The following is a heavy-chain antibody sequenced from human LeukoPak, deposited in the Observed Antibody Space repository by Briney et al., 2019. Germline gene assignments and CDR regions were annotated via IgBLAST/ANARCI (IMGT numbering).Heavy chain of an antibody. D-gene: IGHD3-22*01. J-gene: IGHJ4*02. Sequence: PSETLSLTCAVSGGSFSGYYWSWVRQPPGKGLEWIWEINHSGSTNYNPSLKSRVTISVDTSKNQFSLKLSSVTAADTAVYYCAIADAYDSSGLFDDWGQGTLVTVSS. CDR2: INHSGST. CDR3: AIADAYDSSGLFDD. CDR1: GGSFSGYY. V-gene: IGHV4-34*01.